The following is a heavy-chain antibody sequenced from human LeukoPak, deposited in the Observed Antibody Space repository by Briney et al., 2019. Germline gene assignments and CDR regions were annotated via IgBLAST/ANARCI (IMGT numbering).Heavy chain of an antibody. CDR2: INHSGST. CDR3: ATWSGYGSDY. D-gene: IGHD5-12*01. V-gene: IGHV4-38-2*02. Sequence: PSETLSLTCSVSGYSISSGYYWGWIRQAPGKGLEWIGEINHSGSTNYNPSLKSRVTISVDTSKNQFSLKLSSVTAADTAVYYCATWSGYGSDYWGQGTLVTVSS. CDR1: GYSISSGYY. J-gene: IGHJ4*02.